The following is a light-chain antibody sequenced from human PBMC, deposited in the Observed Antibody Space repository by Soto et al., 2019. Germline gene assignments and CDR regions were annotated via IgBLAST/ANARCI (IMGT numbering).Light chain of an antibody. CDR1: SXDVGGYDY. CDR3: SSFTCSSTYV. V-gene: IGLV2-14*01. CDR2: EVS. J-gene: IGLJ1*01. Sequence: QSVLTQPVSVSGSPGQSITICCTGTSXDVGGYDYVSWYQQHPGKAPKLMIYEVSNRPSGVSNRFSGSKSGNTASLTISGLQAEAEAAYYCSSFTCSSTYVFGTGTKVTVL.